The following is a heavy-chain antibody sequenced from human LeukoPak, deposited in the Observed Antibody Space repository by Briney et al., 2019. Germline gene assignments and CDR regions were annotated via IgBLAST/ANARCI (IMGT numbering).Heavy chain of an antibody. D-gene: IGHD3-3*01. V-gene: IGHV3-11*01. Sequence: PGGSLRLSCAASGFTFSDCYMSWIRQAPGKGLEWVSYISSSGSTIYYADSAKGRFTISRDNAKNSLYLQMNSLRAEDTAVYYCASPLLEWLSFDYWGQGTLVTVSS. CDR1: GFTFSDCY. J-gene: IGHJ4*02. CDR2: ISSSGSTI. CDR3: ASPLLEWLSFDY.